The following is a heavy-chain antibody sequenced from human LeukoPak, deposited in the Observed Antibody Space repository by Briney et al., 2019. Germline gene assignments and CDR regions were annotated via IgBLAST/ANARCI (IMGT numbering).Heavy chain of an antibody. CDR1: GGSISSYY. D-gene: IGHD5-18*01. CDR2: IYTSGST. Sequence: PSEALSLTCTVSGGSISSYYWSWIRQPAGKGLEWIGRIYTSGSTNYNPSLKSRVTMSVDTSKNQFSLKLSSVTAADTAVYYCARDRYLYSYGYWFGPWGQGTLVTVSS. J-gene: IGHJ5*02. CDR3: ARDRYLYSYGYWFGP. V-gene: IGHV4-4*07.